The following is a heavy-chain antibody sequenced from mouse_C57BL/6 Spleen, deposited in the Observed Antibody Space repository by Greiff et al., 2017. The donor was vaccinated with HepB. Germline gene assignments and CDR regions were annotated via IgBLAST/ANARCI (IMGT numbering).Heavy chain of an antibody. Sequence: DAGGGLVQPKGSLTLSCAASGFTFNTYAMHWVRQAPGKGLEWVARIRSKSSNYATYYADSVKDRFTISRDDSQSMLYLQMNNLKTEDTAMYYCVRFYYGSSYGYFDVWGTGTTVTVSS. V-gene: IGHV10-3*01. CDR2: IRSKSSNYAT. CDR3: VRFYYGSSYGYFDV. CDR1: GFTFNTYA. J-gene: IGHJ1*03. D-gene: IGHD1-1*01.